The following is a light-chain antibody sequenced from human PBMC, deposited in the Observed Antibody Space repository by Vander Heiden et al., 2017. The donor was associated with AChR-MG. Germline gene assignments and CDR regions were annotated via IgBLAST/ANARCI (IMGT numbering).Light chain of an antibody. CDR1: NSDIGGYNF. Sequence: QSALTQPASVSGSPGPSITIFCTGTNSDIGGYNFVSWNQQHPGKAPKLMIYDVSNRPSGVTNRFSGSKSGNTTSLTISGPQAEDEADYYCGSYTTTNSLVFGGGTKLTVL. V-gene: IGLV2-14*03. CDR3: GSYTTTNSLV. CDR2: DVS. J-gene: IGLJ2*01.